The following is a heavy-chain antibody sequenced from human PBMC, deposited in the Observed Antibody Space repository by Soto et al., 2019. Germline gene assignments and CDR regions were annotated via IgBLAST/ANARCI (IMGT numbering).Heavy chain of an antibody. D-gene: IGHD3-3*01. CDR2: IGPDGTDI. CDR1: GFTFGNFW. CDR3: TKDADVYDFAFES. J-gene: IGHJ3*02. Sequence: PGGSLRLSCSDSGFTFGNFWIHWVRQAPGKGLEWVSHIGPDGTDIVYADSVKGRFIISRDNARNTVYLQMNSLEAEDTAVYYCTKDADVYDFAFESWGQGTMVTVSS. V-gene: IGHV3-74*03.